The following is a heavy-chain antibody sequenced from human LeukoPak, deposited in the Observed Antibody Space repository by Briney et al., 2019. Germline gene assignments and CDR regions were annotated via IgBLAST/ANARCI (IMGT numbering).Heavy chain of an antibody. CDR1: GFTFSTYA. J-gene: IGHJ4*02. D-gene: IGHD6-13*01. V-gene: IGHV3-30-3*01. CDR3: ARIGAGSSRDY. Sequence: GRSLRLSCAGSGFTFSTYAMHWVRQAPGKGLEWVALFSYDGSTQRYADSVKGRFTISRDNSKNSLYLQMNSLRAEDTAVYYCARIGAGSSRDYWGQGTLVTVSS. CDR2: FSYDGSTQ.